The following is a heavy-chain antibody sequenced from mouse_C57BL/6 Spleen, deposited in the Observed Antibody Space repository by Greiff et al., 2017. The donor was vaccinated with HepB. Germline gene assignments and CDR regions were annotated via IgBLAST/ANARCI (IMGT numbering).Heavy chain of an antibody. Sequence: VMLVESGPELVKPGASVKISCKASGYAFSSSWMNWVKQRPGKGLEWIGRIYPGDGDTNYNGKFKGKATLTADKSSSTAYMQLSSLTSEDSAVYFCASQGGPFAYWGQGTMVTVSA. J-gene: IGHJ3*01. CDR3: ASQGGPFAY. CDR1: GYAFSSSW. V-gene: IGHV1-82*01. D-gene: IGHD3-2*02. CDR2: IYPGDGDT.